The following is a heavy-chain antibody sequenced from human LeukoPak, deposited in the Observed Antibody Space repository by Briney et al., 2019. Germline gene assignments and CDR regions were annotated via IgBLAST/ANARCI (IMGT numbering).Heavy chain of an antibody. CDR3: ARGHYSGSDPLHWFDP. Sequence: WETLSLTCTVSGGSISYYYWNWIRQPPGKGLEWIGYIYYSGSTNYNPSHKSRVTISVDTSKNQFSLKLRSLTAADTAVYYCARGHYSGSDPLHWFDPWGQGTLV. CDR2: IYYSGST. V-gene: IGHV4-59*01. CDR1: GGSISYYY. J-gene: IGHJ5*02. D-gene: IGHD1-26*01.